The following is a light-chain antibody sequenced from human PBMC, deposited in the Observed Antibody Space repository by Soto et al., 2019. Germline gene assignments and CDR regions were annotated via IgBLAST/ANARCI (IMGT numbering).Light chain of an antibody. CDR2: GAS. V-gene: IGKV3-15*01. Sequence: EIVMTQSTAILSVSPGERATLSCRASQSISNNLAWYHQRPGQAPRLLIYGASTRATGIPARFSGSGSGTEFTLTISSLQSEDFAVYYCQQYNNWWTFGQGTRVEIK. CDR1: QSISNN. CDR3: QQYNNWWT. J-gene: IGKJ1*01.